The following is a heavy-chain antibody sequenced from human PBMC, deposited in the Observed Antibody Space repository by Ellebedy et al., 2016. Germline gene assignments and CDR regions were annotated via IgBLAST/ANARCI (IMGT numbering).Heavy chain of an antibody. CDR2: SNQSGRTT. J-gene: IGHJ6*02. V-gene: IGHV4-34*01. D-gene: IGHD2-8*01. CDR1: GGSISDNY. CDR3: ARIPLYFVGMDV. Sequence: SETLSLTXAVSGGSISDNYWTWVRQAPGKGLEWIGESNQSGRTTHYNPSLKSRVTISTDRSKNEFYLTLSPATAADTAVYYCARIPLYFVGMDVWGLGTTVTVSS.